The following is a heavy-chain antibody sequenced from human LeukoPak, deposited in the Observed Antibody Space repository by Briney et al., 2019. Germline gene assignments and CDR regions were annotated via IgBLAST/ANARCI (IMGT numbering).Heavy chain of an antibody. D-gene: IGHD1-26*01. CDR1: GFTFSTYG. CDR2: TWYDGSYK. Sequence: GGSLRLSCAASGFTFSTYGMHWVRQAPGKRLEWVAVTWYDGSYKYYGDSVKGRFTISRDNSKNTLYLQMASLRVEDTAVYYCARQFDGSHPNAFYIWGQGTMVTVSS. V-gene: IGHV3-33*01. CDR3: ARQFDGSHPNAFYI. J-gene: IGHJ3*02.